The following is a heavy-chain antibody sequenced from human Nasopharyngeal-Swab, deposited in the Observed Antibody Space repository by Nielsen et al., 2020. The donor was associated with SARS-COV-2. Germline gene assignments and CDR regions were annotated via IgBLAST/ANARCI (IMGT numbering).Heavy chain of an antibody. CDR2: INAGNGNT. J-gene: IGHJ5*02. Sequence: WVRQAPGQRLEWMGWINAGNGNTKYSQKFQGRVTITRDTSASTAYMELSSLRSEDTAVYYCARDQYYDFWSGYSRELGWFDPWGQGTLVTVSS. V-gene: IGHV1-3*01. D-gene: IGHD3-3*01. CDR3: ARDQYYDFWSGYSRELGWFDP.